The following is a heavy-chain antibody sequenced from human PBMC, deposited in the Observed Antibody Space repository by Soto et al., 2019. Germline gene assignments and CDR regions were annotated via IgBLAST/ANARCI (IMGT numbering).Heavy chain of an antibody. V-gene: IGHV3-23*01. D-gene: IGHD2-8*02. J-gene: IGHJ3*02. CDR2: ILVGGST. CDR3: AKATATGGGAFDI. Sequence: GGSLRLSCAASGFICSSYDMSWVRQPPGKGLEWVSTILVGGSTHYEDSVRGRFTISRDMSKNTVYLRMNSLTAGDTAMYYCAKATATGGGAFDICGQGTMVTVSS. CDR1: GFICSSYD.